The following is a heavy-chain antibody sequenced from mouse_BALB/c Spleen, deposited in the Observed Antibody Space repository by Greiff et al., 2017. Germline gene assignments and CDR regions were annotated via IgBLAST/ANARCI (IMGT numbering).Heavy chain of an antibody. Sequence: EVKLMESGGGLVKPGGSLKLSCAASGFTFSSYAMSWVRQTPEKRLEWVASISSGGSTYYPDSVKGRFTISRDNARNILYLQMSSLRSEATAMYYCARGGGYQAQAWFAYWGQGTLVTVSA. CDR3: ARGGGYQAQAWFAY. J-gene: IGHJ3*01. CDR1: GFTFSSYA. V-gene: IGHV5-6-5*01. CDR2: ISSGGST. D-gene: IGHD2-14*01.